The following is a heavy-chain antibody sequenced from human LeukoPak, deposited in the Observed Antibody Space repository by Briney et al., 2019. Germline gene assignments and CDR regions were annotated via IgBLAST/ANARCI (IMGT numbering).Heavy chain of an antibody. V-gene: IGHV3-30-3*01. CDR3: ARGWYYDFWSGLFASKEWDNYFDY. J-gene: IGHJ4*02. CDR1: GFTFSSYA. Sequence: GGSLRLSCAASGFTFSSYAMHWVRQAPGKGLEWVAVISYDGSNKYYADSVKGRFTISRDNSKNTLYLQMNSLRAEDTAVYYCARGWYYDFWSGLFASKEWDNYFDYWGQGTLVTVSS. D-gene: IGHD3-3*01. CDR2: ISYDGSNK.